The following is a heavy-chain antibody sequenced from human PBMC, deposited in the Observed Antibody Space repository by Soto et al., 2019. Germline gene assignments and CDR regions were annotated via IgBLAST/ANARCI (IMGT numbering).Heavy chain of an antibody. CDR3: AKGLQFFDVLTGYYKGAFYFDF. V-gene: IGHV3-23*01. CDR2: ISGSGIT. Sequence: EVQVLDSGGGLVQPGGSLRLSCVASGFTLTNYAMTWLRQAPGTGLEWVSTISGSGITFYADSVKGRFTISKDNSNNMVYLQVNSLRVEDTAIYYCAKGLQFFDVLTGYYKGAFYFDFWGPGTLVTVSS. CDR1: GFTLTNYA. J-gene: IGHJ4*02. D-gene: IGHD3-9*01.